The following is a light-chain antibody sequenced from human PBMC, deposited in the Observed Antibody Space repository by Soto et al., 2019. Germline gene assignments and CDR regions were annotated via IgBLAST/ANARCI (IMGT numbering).Light chain of an antibody. J-gene: IGKJ1*01. Sequence: EIVMTQSPATLSVSPGERATLSCRASQSVSNNLAWYQKKPGQAPRLLIYGASNTATGIPARFSGSWSGTEFTLTISSLQSEDFAFYYCEQYNNWWTFGEGTRVDLK. CDR1: QSVSNN. CDR2: GAS. V-gene: IGKV3-15*01. CDR3: EQYNNWWT.